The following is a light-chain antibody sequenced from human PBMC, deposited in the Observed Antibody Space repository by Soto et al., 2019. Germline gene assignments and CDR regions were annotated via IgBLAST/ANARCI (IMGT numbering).Light chain of an antibody. J-gene: IGKJ1*01. V-gene: IGKV3-20*01. CDR3: QQYRSSPRT. CDR1: QSIRSNY. CDR2: GAS. Sequence: EIVLTQSPGTLSLSPGERATLSCRASQSIRSNYVAWYQQKPGQGPRLLIYGASSRATGIPDRFSGSGSGTDFTLIISRLEPEDFAMYYCQQYRSSPRTFGQGTKVDIK.